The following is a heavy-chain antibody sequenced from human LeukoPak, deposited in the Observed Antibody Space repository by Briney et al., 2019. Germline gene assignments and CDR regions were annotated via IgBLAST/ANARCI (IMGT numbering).Heavy chain of an antibody. CDR1: GGSIISHY. D-gene: IGHD2-15*01. Sequence: SETLSLTCTVSGGSIISHYWSWIRQSPGKGLEWIGYIYSDGGTNSNPSLESRVTISVDTSKNQFYLKLSSVTAADTAVYYCVKQPTHCSPRCYPNYFDPWGQGTLVTVSS. CDR3: VKQPTHCSPRCYPNYFDP. J-gene: IGHJ5*02. V-gene: IGHV4-4*09. CDR2: IYSDGGT.